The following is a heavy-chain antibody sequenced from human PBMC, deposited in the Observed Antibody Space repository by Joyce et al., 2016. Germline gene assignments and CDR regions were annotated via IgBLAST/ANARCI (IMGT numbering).Heavy chain of an antibody. CDR1: GFPFNERG. V-gene: IGHV3-30*18. D-gene: IGHD2-15*01. CDR2: ITSDGSRQ. Sequence: QVQLVESGGGVVRPGGSLRLSCVASGFPFNERGMHWVSKAPGKGLEWVALITSDGSRQLYTDAVKGRFTISRDNSRNTVYLQMDSLRPDDTAVFYCAKRGFCSGGRCYSFHFHLWGQGTLVTVSA. J-gene: IGHJ4*02. CDR3: AKRGFCSGGRCYSFHFHL.